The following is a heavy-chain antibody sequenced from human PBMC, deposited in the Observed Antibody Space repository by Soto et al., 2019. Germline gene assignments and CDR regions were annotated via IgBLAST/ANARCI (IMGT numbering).Heavy chain of an antibody. Sequence: EVQLLESGGGLVQPGGSMRLSCAASGFTFSTYAMSWVRQATGKGLEWVSGISGSGGRIYYADSVKGRCTMSRDNSKNTLYLQMNSLRAEDTAVYYCAKEGAGSSGWYSDYWGQGTLVTVSS. CDR1: GFTFSTYA. D-gene: IGHD6-19*01. CDR3: AKEGAGSSGWYSDY. V-gene: IGHV3-23*01. CDR2: ISGSGGRI. J-gene: IGHJ4*02.